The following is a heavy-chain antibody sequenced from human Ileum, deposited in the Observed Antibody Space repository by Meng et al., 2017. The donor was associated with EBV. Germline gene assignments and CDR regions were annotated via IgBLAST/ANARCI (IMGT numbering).Heavy chain of an antibody. CDR1: VGSIISSNW. Sequence: HVPWQEPDLGHGKHAGTLSLTCPVSVGSIISSNWWSWVRQPPGKGLEWIGEIYHSGSTNPNPSLKSRVTISVDKSKKQFSLKLSSVTAADTAVYYCASFPPPGKQWLVTDYWGQGTLVTASS. CDR2: IYHSGST. CDR3: ASFPPPGKQWLVTDY. V-gene: IGHV4-4*02. D-gene: IGHD6-19*01. J-gene: IGHJ4*02.